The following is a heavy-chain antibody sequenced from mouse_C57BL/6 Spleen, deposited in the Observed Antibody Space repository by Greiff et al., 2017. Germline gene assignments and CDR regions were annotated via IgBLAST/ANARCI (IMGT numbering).Heavy chain of an antibody. CDR2: IYPGSGST. CDR3: AIPLTTVVADDY. J-gene: IGHJ3*01. CDR1: GFNIKSYC. Sequence: VQLQQPGAELVRPGASVKMSCKASGFNIKSYCITWVKQRPGQGLEWIGDIYPGSGSTNYAAKFQSKATLTADTSSNTAYLQLSSLTSEDSAVYYCAIPLTTVVADDYWGQGTMLTVSA. D-gene: IGHD1-1*01. V-gene: IGHV1-55*01.